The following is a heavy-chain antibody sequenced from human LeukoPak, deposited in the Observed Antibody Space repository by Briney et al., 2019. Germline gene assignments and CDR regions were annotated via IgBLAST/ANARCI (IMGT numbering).Heavy chain of an antibody. Sequence: GGSLRLSCAASGFTFSDYSMNWVRQAPGKGLEWISYIGISSGNTKYADSVKGRFTISGDSAKSSLYLQMNSLRVEDTAVYYCVRSSGWPDSWGQGTLVTVSS. CDR2: IGISSGNT. CDR1: GFTFSDYS. J-gene: IGHJ4*02. D-gene: IGHD6-19*01. CDR3: VRSSGWPDS. V-gene: IGHV3-48*04.